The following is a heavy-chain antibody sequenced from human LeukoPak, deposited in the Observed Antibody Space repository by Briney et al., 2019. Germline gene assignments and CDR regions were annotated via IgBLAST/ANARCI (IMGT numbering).Heavy chain of an antibody. J-gene: IGHJ4*02. D-gene: IGHD4-17*01. CDR2: IYYSGST. CDR3: ARVGLDYGYDY. CDR1: GGSINSYY. Sequence: SETLSLTCTVSGGSINSYYWSWIRQPPGKGLEWIGYIYYSGSTNYNPSLKSRVTISVDTSKNQFSLKLSSVTAADTAVYYCARVGLDYGYDYWGQGTLVTVSS. V-gene: IGHV4-59*01.